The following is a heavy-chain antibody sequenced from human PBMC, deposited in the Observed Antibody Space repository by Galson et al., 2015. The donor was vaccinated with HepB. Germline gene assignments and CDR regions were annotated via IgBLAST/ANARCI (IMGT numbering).Heavy chain of an antibody. CDR2: ISYVGSNK. J-gene: IGHJ4*02. D-gene: IGHD6-13*01. V-gene: IGHV3-30-3*01. CDR1: GFTFSRYA. Sequence: SLRLSCAASGFTFSRYAMHWVRQAPGKGLEWVAVISYVGSNKCYADSVKGRFTISRDNSKNTLYLQMNSLRAEDTAVYYCARGDSSSWPPGDYWGQGTLVTVSS. CDR3: ARGDSSSWPPGDY.